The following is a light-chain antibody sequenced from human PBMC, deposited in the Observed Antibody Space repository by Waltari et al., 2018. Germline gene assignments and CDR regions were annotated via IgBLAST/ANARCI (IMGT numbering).Light chain of an antibody. CDR3: QHSSTFPLT. CDR1: QDIGSW. CDR2: SAS. V-gene: IGKV1-12*01. J-gene: IGKJ4*01. Sequence: DIQMTQSPSSVYASVGDRVTITCRASQDIGSWLAWYQQKPGKAPDLLIYSASTLKRGVPSRFSGSRSGTDFTLTISNLQPDDFASYFCQHSSTFPLTFGRGTKVEMK.